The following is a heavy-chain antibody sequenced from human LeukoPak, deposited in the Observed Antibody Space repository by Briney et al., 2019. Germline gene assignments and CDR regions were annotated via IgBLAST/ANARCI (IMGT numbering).Heavy chain of an antibody. CDR3: ARGGVDY. J-gene: IGHJ4*02. CDR2: ISSSGSTK. CDR1: GFTFSNYE. Sequence: PGGSLRLSCAASGFTFSNYEMNWVRQAPGKGLEWVSYISSSGSTKYYADSVKGRFTISRDNAKNSLDLQMNSLRAEETAVYYCARGGVDYWGQGTLVTVSS. V-gene: IGHV3-48*03. D-gene: IGHD3-16*01.